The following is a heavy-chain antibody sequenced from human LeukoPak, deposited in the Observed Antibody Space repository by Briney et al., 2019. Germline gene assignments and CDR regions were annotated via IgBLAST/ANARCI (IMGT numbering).Heavy chain of an antibody. J-gene: IGHJ4*02. V-gene: IGHV3-23*01. CDR3: ARGQRGYDILTGYYVSYFDY. D-gene: IGHD3-9*01. CDR2: VSGSGAGT. CDR1: GFTFSTYA. Sequence: GGSLRLSCAASGFTFSTYAMTWVRQAPGKGLEWVSGVSGSGAGTYYVDSVKGRFTISRDNSKNTLYLQMNSLRAEDTAVYYCARGQRGYDILTGYYVSYFDYWGQGTLVTVSS.